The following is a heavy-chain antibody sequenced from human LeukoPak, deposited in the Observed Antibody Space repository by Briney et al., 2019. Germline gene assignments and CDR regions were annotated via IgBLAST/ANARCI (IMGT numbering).Heavy chain of an antibody. J-gene: IGHJ4*02. CDR3: ARGPPYYDILTGYWKAGYYFVY. D-gene: IGHD3-9*01. CDR1: GFTFSSYS. V-gene: IGHV3-21*01. CDR2: IISSSSYI. Sequence: NPGGCARPSCAASGFTFSSYSMNWVRQAPGKGLEWVSSIISSSSYIYYADSVKGRFTISRDKVKYSLYLQMNSLRAEDTAVYYCARGPPYYDILTGYWKAGYYFVYTGQGELVTVSS.